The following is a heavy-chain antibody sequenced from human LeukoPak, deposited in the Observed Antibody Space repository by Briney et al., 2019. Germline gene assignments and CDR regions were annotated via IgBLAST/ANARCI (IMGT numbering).Heavy chain of an antibody. V-gene: IGHV3-23*01. Sequence: GGSLRLSCAASGFTFSSYSMNWVRQAPGKGLEWVSAISGSGGSTYYADSVKGRFTISRDNSKNTLYLQMNSLRAEDTAVYYCAKDGRGYDFWPPYWGQGTLVTVSS. D-gene: IGHD3-3*01. CDR3: AKDGRGYDFWPPY. CDR2: ISGSGGST. J-gene: IGHJ4*02. CDR1: GFTFSSYS.